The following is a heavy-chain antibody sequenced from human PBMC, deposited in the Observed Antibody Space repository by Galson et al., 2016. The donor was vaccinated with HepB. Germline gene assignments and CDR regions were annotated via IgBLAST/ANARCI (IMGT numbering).Heavy chain of an antibody. CDR1: GFAFNSYW. Sequence: SLRLSCAASGFAFNSYWMNWVRQAPGKGLEWVANIHQDGNEKNYMDSVKGRFTISRDNAKNSVFLQMNDLRAGDTAIYYCARAYCGGGCPRDYWGPGNLVTVSP. CDR2: IHQDGNEK. V-gene: IGHV3-7*03. J-gene: IGHJ4*02. CDR3: ARAYCGGGCPRDY. D-gene: IGHD2-21*02.